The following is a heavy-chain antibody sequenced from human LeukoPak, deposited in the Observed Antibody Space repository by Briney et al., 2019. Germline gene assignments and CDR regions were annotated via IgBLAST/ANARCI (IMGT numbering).Heavy chain of an antibody. J-gene: IGHJ4*02. CDR1: GYRFTDYW. Sequence: GESLKISCKGFGYRFTDYWIGWVRQVPGKGLEWMGIIYPGDSDTRYSPSLQGQVTISADKSISTAYLQWSSLKASDTAIFYCARSSAPGIAVSPFDFWAREPWSPSPQ. CDR3: ARSSAPGIAVSPFDF. D-gene: IGHD6-19*01. V-gene: IGHV5-51*01. CDR2: IYPGDSDT.